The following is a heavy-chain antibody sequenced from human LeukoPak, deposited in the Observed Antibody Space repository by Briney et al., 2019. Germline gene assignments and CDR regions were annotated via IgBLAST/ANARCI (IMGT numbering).Heavy chain of an antibody. CDR3: VRPAPLAWFDP. Sequence: PSETLSLTCAVYGGSFSGYYWSWLRQPPGKGLEWIGSIYYSGSTYYNPSLRSRVTISVDTSKNQFSLKLSSVTAADTAMYYCVRPAPLAWFDPWGQGTLATVSS. CDR1: GGSFSGYY. D-gene: IGHD3-16*01. V-gene: IGHV4-34*01. CDR2: IYYSGST. J-gene: IGHJ5*02.